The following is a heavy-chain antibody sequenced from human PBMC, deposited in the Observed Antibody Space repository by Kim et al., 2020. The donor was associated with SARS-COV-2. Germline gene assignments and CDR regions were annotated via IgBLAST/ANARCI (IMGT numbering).Heavy chain of an antibody. J-gene: IGHJ2*01. CDR3: ATALRVIVPWYFDL. D-gene: IGHD1-26*01. Sequence: GGSLRLSCATSGLTFSGNYMSWVRQAPGKGLEWVSVLYTGGSTYYADPVKGRFTISRDKSKNTSYLQMNSLRTEDTAVYYCATALRVIVPWYFDLWGRGTMVTVSS. CDR2: LYTGGST. CDR1: GLTFSGNY. V-gene: IGHV3-66*02.